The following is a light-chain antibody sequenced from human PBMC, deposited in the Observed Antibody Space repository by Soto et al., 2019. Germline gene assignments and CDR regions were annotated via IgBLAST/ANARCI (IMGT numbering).Light chain of an antibody. CDR1: SSDVGNYIL. CDR3: CSYAGSSIVI. CDR2: EGS. V-gene: IGLV2-23*01. J-gene: IGLJ2*01. Sequence: QSVLTQPASVSGSPGQSITISCTGTSSDVGNYILVSWYQHHPGKAPKLMIYEGSKRPSGVSNRFSGSKSGNTASLTISGLQAEDEADYYCCSYAGSSIVIFGGGTKLTVL.